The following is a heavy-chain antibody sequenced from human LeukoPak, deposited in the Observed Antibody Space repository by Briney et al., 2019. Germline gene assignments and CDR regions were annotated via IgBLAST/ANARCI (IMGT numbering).Heavy chain of an antibody. V-gene: IGHV4-59*01. J-gene: IGHJ5*02. CDR2: IYYTGRT. CDR3: ARDNRYCNGGYCSNWFDP. CDR1: GGPISLGY. Sequence: SVTVSLTCIVSGGPISLGYWKWLRPPPAKGLEWIGYIYYTGRTKYNPSLASRLTISIDTSKSQVSLRLTSVTAADTAVYYCARDNRYCNGGYCSNWFDPWGQGTLVTVSS. D-gene: IGHD2-15*01.